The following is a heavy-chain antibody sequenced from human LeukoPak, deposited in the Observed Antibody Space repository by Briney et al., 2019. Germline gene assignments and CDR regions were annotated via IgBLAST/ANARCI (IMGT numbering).Heavy chain of an antibody. CDR3: ARAITNYGYIFDC. CDR1: GFTFSSYS. Sequence: NTGGSLRLSCAASGFTFSSYSMNWVRQAPGKGLEWVSSISSSSSYIYYADSVKGRFTISRDNAKNSLYLQMNSLRAEDTAVYYCARAITNYGYIFDCWGQGTLVTVSS. D-gene: IGHD5-18*01. J-gene: IGHJ4*02. CDR2: ISSSSSYI. V-gene: IGHV3-21*01.